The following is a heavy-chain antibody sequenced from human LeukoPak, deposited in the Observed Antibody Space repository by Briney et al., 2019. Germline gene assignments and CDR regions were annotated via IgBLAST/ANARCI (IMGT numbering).Heavy chain of an antibody. CDR1: DASVSSDNYY. Sequence: PSETLSLTCTVSDASVSSDNYYWSWIRQPPGKGLEWIGYVYYMGSTNYNPSLKSRVTISVDTSKNQFSLNLSSVNAADTAVYYCAGEPYGGSYSIDYWGQGTLVTVSS. CDR2: VYYMGST. CDR3: AGEPYGGSYSIDY. D-gene: IGHD1-26*01. J-gene: IGHJ4*02. V-gene: IGHV4-61*01.